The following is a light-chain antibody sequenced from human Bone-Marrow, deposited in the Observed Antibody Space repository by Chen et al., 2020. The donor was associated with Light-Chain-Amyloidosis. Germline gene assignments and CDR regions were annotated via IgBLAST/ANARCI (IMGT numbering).Light chain of an antibody. V-gene: IGKV3-15*01. J-gene: IGKJ4*01. CDR3: QQRNNWPLT. CDR2: GAS. Sequence: EIVMTQSPATLSVSPGESATLSCRASQNINNNFAWYQQKPGQAPRLLMHGASTRATGIPARFSGSGSGTEFTLTISCLQPEDFAVYYCQQRNNWPLTFGGGTKVEI. CDR1: QNINNN.